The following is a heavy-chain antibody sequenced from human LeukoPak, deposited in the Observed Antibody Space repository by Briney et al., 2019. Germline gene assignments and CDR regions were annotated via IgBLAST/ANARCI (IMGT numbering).Heavy chain of an antibody. V-gene: IGHV4-34*01. D-gene: IGHD6-6*01. Sequence: SETLSLTCAVYGGSFSGYYWSWIRQPPGKGLEWIGEINHSGSTNYNPSLKSRVTISVDTSKNQFSLKLSSVTAADTAVYYCARVLQLVRLNWFDPWGQGTLVTVSS. CDR2: INHSGST. CDR3: ARVLQLVRLNWFDP. J-gene: IGHJ5*02. CDR1: GGSFSGYY.